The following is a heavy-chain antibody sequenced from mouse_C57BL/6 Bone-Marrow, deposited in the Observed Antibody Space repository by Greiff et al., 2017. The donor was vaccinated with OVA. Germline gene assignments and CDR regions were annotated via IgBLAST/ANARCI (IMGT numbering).Heavy chain of an antibody. CDR3: ASSEWLRDYFDY. V-gene: IGHV1-76*01. D-gene: IGHD1-3*01. J-gene: IGHJ2*01. CDR1: GYTFTDYY. Sequence: VQLQQSGAELVRPGASVKLSCKASGYTFTDYYISWVKQRPGQGLEWIARIYPGSGNIYYNEKFKGKATLTAEKSSSTAYMKLSSLTSEDSAVYFGASSEWLRDYFDYWGQGTTLTVSS. CDR2: IYPGSGNI.